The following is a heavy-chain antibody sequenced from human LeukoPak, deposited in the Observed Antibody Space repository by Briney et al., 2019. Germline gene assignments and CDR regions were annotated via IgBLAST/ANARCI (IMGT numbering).Heavy chain of an antibody. J-gene: IGHJ2*01. CDR3: ARALQELVVVGTYLRYWYIDL. CDR2: INYSGST. Sequence: PSQTLSLTCTVSGGSISSGTSYRSWIRQHPGKGLECIGYINYSGSTYYNPSLKSRFAISADTSQNRFSLKMNSVTAADTAVYYCARALQELVVVGTYLRYWYIDLWGRGTLVTVSS. CDR1: GGSISSGTSY. V-gene: IGHV4-31*03. D-gene: IGHD2-15*01.